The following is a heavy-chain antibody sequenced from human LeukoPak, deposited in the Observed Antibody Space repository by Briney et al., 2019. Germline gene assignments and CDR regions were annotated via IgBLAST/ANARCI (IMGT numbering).Heavy chain of an antibody. CDR2: IHYSGNT. V-gene: IGHV4-38-2*02. CDR1: GYSIRSNHY. D-gene: IGHD1-26*01. Sequence: TSETLSLTCSVSGYSIRSNHYWAWIRQPPGKGLEWIGSIHYSGNTYQNPSLQSRVTMSADTSNNQFSLNLSSATAADTAVYYCARVVSVVGATFDYWGQGTLVTVSS. CDR3: ARVVSVVGATFDY. J-gene: IGHJ4*02.